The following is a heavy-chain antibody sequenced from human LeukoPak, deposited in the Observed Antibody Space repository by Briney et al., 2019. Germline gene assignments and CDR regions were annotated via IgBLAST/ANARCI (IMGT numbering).Heavy chain of an antibody. CDR3: ARDLESSLAAAEPNY. D-gene: IGHD6-13*01. CDR1: GGSISSSSYY. J-gene: IGHJ4*02. V-gene: IGHV4-39*07. CDR2: LYYSGST. Sequence: SETLSPTCTVSGGSISSSSYYWGWIRQPPGKGLEWIGSLYYSGSTYYNPSLKSRVTISVDTSKNQFSLKLSSVTAADTAVYYCARDLESSLAAAEPNYWGQGTLVTVSS.